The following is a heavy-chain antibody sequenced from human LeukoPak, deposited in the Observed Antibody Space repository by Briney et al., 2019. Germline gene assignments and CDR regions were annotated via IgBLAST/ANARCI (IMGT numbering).Heavy chain of an antibody. CDR1: GGSFSGYY. CDR2: INHSGST. J-gene: IGHJ4*02. CDR3: ARGRGSTSWYSDY. V-gene: IGHV4-34*01. Sequence: SETLSLTCAVYGGSFSGYYWSWIRQPPGQGLEWIGEINHSGSTNYNPSLKSRVTISVDTSKNQFSLKLSSVTAADTAVYYCARGRGSTSWYSDYWGQGTLVTVSS. D-gene: IGHD2-2*01.